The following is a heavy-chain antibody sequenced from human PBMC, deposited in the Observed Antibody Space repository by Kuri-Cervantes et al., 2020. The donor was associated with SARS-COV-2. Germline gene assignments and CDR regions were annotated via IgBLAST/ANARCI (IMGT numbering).Heavy chain of an antibody. D-gene: IGHD2-2*02. CDR1: GCNFRSYW. J-gene: IGHJ4*02. CDR2: IKQDGSEK. Sequence: ESLKIPCEASGCNFRSYWMSWVRQAPGKRLEWVANIKQDGSEKYYVESVRGRFIMYRDNAKNSLYLQMNSLRAENTAVYYCARGGDCSSTSFYREEVNWGQGTLVTVSS. V-gene: IGHV3-7*01. CDR3: ARGGDCSSTSFYREEVN.